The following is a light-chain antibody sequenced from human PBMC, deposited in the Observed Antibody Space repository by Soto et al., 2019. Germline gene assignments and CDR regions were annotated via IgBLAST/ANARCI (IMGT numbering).Light chain of an antibody. J-gene: IGKJ1*01. Sequence: DLQMTQSPSTLSASVGDRVTITCRASQNINIWLAWYQQKPGTAPKLLIYKASTLESGVPSRFSGNGSGTDFTLTISSLQPDDSATYYCQQYNGLPTWTFGQVTKVEMK. CDR1: QNINIW. V-gene: IGKV1-5*03. CDR3: QQYNGLPTWT. CDR2: KAS.